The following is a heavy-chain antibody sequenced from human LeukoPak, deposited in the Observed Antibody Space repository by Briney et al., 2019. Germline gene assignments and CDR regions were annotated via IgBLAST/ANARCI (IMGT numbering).Heavy chain of an antibody. Sequence: SVKVSCKTSGGTFSNYAISWVRQAPGQGLEWVGGIIPILGTSNSAEKFKGRLTGTTDEFTGTAYMELSTLRSEDTAVYYCATDLADATYGFDIWGQGTMVTVSS. CDR3: ATDLADATYGFDI. J-gene: IGHJ3*02. D-gene: IGHD6-13*01. V-gene: IGHV1-69*05. CDR1: GGTFSNYA. CDR2: IIPILGTS.